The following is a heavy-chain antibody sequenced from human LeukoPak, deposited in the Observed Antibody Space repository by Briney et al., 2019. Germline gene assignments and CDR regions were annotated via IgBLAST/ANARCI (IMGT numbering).Heavy chain of an antibody. CDR1: GFTFTRYG. V-gene: IGHV3-23*01. CDR3: ARGPYYYDGSAHDYYGMDV. J-gene: IGHJ6*02. D-gene: IGHD3-22*01. Sequence: PGGSLRLSCVASGFTFTRYGMSWVRQAPGKGLEWVSAISGSGDSAYYADSVKGRFTISRDNSKNTVYLQTNSLRAEDTAVYYCARGPYYYDGSAHDYYGMDVWGQGTTVTVSS. CDR2: ISGSGDSA.